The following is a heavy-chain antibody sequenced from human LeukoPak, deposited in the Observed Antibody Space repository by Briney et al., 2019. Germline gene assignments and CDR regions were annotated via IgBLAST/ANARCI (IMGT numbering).Heavy chain of an antibody. V-gene: IGHV1-18*01. J-gene: IGHJ6*02. Sequence: ASVKVSCKTSGGSLSSNALSWVRQAPGQGLEWMRWISAYNGNTNYAQKLQGRVTMTTDTSTSTAYMELRSLRSDDTAVYYCARDFGGEQLRYYGMDVWGQGTTVTVSS. CDR2: ISAYNGNT. CDR1: GGSLSSNA. CDR3: ARDFGGEQLRYYGMDV. D-gene: IGHD6-6*01.